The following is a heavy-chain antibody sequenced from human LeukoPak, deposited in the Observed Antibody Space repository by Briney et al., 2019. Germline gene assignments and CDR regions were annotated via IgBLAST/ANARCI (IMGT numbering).Heavy chain of an antibody. D-gene: IGHD4-23*01. CDR3: ARHYGGNYYYYYMDV. CDR1: GFTFDDYG. CDR2: INWNGGST. J-gene: IGHJ6*03. Sequence: GGSLRLSCAASGFTFDDYGMSWVRQAPGKGLEWVSGINWNGGSTGYADSVKGRFTISRDNAKNSLYLQMNSLRAEDTALYYCARHYGGNYYYYYMDVCGKGTTVTVSS. V-gene: IGHV3-20*04.